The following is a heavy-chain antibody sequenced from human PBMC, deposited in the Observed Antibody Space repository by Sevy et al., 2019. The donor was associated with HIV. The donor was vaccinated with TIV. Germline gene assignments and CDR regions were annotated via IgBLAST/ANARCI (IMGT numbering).Heavy chain of an antibody. Sequence: GGSLRLSCAPSGFAFSNYYAMHWVRQAPGKGLEWVALISYDGSDKYYADSVKGRFTISRDNFKNTLYLQMNSLTTEDTAVYYCARPRANYVDHYFFYAMDVWGQGTTVTVSS. CDR3: ARPRANYVDHYFFYAMDV. V-gene: IGHV3-30-3*01. D-gene: IGHD4-17*01. J-gene: IGHJ6*02. CDR2: ISYDGSDK. CDR1: GFAFSNYYA.